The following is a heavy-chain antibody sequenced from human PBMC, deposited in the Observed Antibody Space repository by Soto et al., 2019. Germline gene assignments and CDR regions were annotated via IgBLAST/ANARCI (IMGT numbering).Heavy chain of an antibody. Sequence: QVHLVESGAGVVQPGRSLRLSCAASGFSFSGYGMHWVRQAPGKGLEWVALTWNDGTNKYYADSVKGRFTISRDNTKNTLYLQMNSLIVEDAAVYYCARDLNRYGDSCLDYWGQATLVTVTS. D-gene: IGHD4-17*01. V-gene: IGHV3-33*01. CDR2: TWNDGTNK. J-gene: IGHJ4*02. CDR1: GFSFSGYG. CDR3: ARDLNRYGDSCLDY.